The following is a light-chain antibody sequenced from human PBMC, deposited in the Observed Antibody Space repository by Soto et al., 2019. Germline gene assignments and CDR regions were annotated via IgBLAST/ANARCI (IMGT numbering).Light chain of an antibody. Sequence: IVLTQSPATLSVAPWEIGTLSCRASQSVSSNLAWYQQIPGRAPRLLIYGASTRASGIPARFSASGSGTEFTLTISSLQSEDFAVYYCQQFNSWPPITFGQRTRLEIK. CDR3: QQFNSWPPIT. V-gene: IGKV3-15*01. CDR1: QSVSSN. CDR2: GAS. J-gene: IGKJ5*01.